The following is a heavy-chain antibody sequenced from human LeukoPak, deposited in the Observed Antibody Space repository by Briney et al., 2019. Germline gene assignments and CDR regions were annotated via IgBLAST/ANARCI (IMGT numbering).Heavy chain of an antibody. CDR1: GGSISSGGYY. CDR3: ARRLKLAPHWYFDL. V-gene: IGHV4-31*03. J-gene: IGHJ2*01. D-gene: IGHD1-1*01. Sequence: SETLSLTCTVSGGSISSGGYYWSWIRQHPGKGLEWIGYIYYSGSTYYNPSLKSRVTISVGTSKNQFSLKLSSVTAADTAVYYCARRLKLAPHWYFDLWGRGTLVTVSS. CDR2: IYYSGST.